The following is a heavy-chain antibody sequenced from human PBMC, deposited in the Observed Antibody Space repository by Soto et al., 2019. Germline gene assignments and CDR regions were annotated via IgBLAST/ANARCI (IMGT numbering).Heavy chain of an antibody. J-gene: IGHJ6*02. Sequence: SETLSLTCTVSGGSISSYYWSWIRQPAGKGLEWIGRIYTSGSTNYNPSLKSRFTISRDNSKNTLYLQMNSLRAEDTAVYYCAKDSHEISTIFGVVIRLRYYYYGMDVWGQGTTVTVSS. CDR2: IYTSGST. V-gene: IGHV4-4*07. CDR1: GGSISSYY. D-gene: IGHD3-3*01. CDR3: AKDSHEISTIFGVVIRLRYYYYGMDV.